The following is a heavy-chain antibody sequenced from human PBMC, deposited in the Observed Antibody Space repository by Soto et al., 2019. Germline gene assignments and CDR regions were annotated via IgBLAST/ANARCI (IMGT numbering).Heavy chain of an antibody. CDR1: GYTFTSYA. J-gene: IGHJ6*02. CDR2: IIPIFGTA. CDR3: ARLWGTVDSTVTIAGPFYYYYYGMDV. Sequence: GASVKVSCKASGYTFTSYAISWVRQAPGQGLEWMGGIIPIFGTANYAQKFQGRVTITANESTSTAYMELSSLRSEDTAVYYCARLWGTVDSTVTIAGPFYYYYYGMDVWGQGTTVTVSS. V-gene: IGHV1-69*13. D-gene: IGHD4-4*01.